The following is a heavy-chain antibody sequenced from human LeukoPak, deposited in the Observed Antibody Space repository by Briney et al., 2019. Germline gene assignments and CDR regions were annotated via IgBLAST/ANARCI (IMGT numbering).Heavy chain of an antibody. Sequence: ASLKVSCKASGYTFTGYYMHWVRQAPGQGLEWMGWINPNSGGTNYAQKFQGRVTMTRDTSISTAYMELSRLRSDDTAVYYCARGGYRYGRVGYYYYYYMDVWGKGTTVTVSS. CDR1: GYTFTGYY. J-gene: IGHJ6*03. CDR3: ARGGYRYGRVGYYYYYYMDV. CDR2: INPNSGGT. D-gene: IGHD5-18*01. V-gene: IGHV1-2*02.